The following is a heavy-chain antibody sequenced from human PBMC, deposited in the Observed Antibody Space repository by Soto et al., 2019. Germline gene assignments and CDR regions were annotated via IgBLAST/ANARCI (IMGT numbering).Heavy chain of an antibody. CDR2: IDPYDTGI. J-gene: IGHJ4*02. D-gene: IGHD2-15*01. CDR1: GFAFSSEW. CDR3: PSDTFGARDS. Sequence: EVQLVESGGGLVQPGGSLRLSCAASGFAFSSEWMHWVRQAPGKGLVWVSRIDPYDTGITYADSVKGRFTISRDNSKNTLYLQMKSLRAEDTAVYYCPSDTFGARDSWGQGTMVTVSS. V-gene: IGHV3-74*01.